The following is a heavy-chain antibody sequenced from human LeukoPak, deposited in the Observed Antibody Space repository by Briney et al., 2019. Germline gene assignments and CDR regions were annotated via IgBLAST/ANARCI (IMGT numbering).Heavy chain of an antibody. V-gene: IGHV3-23*01. CDR3: AKGLAAGSQYFDY. D-gene: IGHD6-25*01. Sequence: QTGGSLRLSCAASGFTFSTYWMSWVRQAPGKGLEWVSAVGSDGINTAYADSVKGRFTISRGNPKNTLYLQLNSLRAEDTAVYYCAKGLAAGSQYFDYWGQGTLVTVSS. CDR2: VGSDGINT. CDR1: GFTFSTYW. J-gene: IGHJ4*02.